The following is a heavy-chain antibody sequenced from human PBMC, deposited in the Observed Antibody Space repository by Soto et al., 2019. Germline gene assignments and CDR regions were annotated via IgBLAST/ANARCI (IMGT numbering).Heavy chain of an antibody. V-gene: IGHV3-30-3*01. J-gene: IGHJ6*02. D-gene: IGHD3-3*01. CDR2: ISYDGSNK. CDR3: ARAKYYDFWSGYYAMDV. Sequence: GGSLRLSCAASGFTFSSYAMHLVRQAPGKGLEWVAVISYDGSNKYYADSVKGRFTISRDNSKNTLYLQMNSLRAEDTAVYYCARAKYYDFWSGYYAMDVWGQGTTVTVSS. CDR1: GFTFSSYA.